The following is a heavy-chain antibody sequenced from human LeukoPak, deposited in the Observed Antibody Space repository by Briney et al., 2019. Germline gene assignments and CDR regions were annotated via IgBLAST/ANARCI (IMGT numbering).Heavy chain of an antibody. J-gene: IGHJ4*02. Sequence: GRSLSLSCAASGFTFSSYAMHWVRQAPGKGLEWVASISYDGSKKYYADSLKGRFTISRDNSKKTLYLQMNSLRAEDTAVYYCAKDGDLYGHADYWGQGTLVPSPQ. CDR1: GFTFSSYA. D-gene: IGHD4-17*01. V-gene: IGHV3-30-3*01. CDR2: ISYDGSKK. CDR3: AKDGDLYGHADY.